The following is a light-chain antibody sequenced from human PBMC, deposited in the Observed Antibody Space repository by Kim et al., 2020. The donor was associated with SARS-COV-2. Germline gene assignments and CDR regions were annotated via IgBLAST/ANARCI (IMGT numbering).Light chain of an antibody. J-gene: IGKJ1*01. V-gene: IGKV3-20*01. CDR2: GAS. CDR1: QSFSSSY. Sequence: SPGERATLSCRASQSFSSSYLAWYQQKPGQAPRLLIYGASSRATGIPDRFSGSGSGTDFTLTISRLEPEDFAVYYCQQYGSSPWTFGQGTKVEIK. CDR3: QQYGSSPWT.